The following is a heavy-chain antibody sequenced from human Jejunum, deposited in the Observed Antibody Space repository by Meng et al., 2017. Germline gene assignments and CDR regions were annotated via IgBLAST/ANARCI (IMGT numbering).Heavy chain of an antibody. D-gene: IGHD1-14*01. CDR1: GFIFSSYW. CDR2: IKQDGSEK. Sequence: GESLKISCAASGFIFSSYWMSWVRQAPGKGLEWVANIKQDGSEKYYVDSVKGRFTISRDNAKNSLYLQMNSLRAEDTAVYYCARDRSLASWGQGTLVTSSS. V-gene: IGHV3-7*01. CDR3: ARDRSLAS. J-gene: IGHJ4*02.